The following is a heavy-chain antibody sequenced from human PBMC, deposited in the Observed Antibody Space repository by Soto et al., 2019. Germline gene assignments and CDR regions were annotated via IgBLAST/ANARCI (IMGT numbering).Heavy chain of an antibody. V-gene: IGHV3-30-3*01. CDR1: GFTFSSYA. Sequence: GGSLRLSCAACGFTFSSYAMHWVRQAPGKGLEWVAVISYDGSNKYYADSVKGRFTISRDNSKNTLYLQMNSLRAEDTAVYYCARDRLTGTTPYYGMDVWGQGTTVTVSS. J-gene: IGHJ6*02. D-gene: IGHD1-7*01. CDR2: ISYDGSNK. CDR3: ARDRLTGTTPYYGMDV.